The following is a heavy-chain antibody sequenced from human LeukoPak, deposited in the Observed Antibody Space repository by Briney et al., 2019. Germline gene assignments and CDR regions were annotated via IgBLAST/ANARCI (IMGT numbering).Heavy chain of an antibody. CDR3: AKLPKYYYDSSVYLDY. V-gene: IGHV3-30-3*02. D-gene: IGHD3-22*01. Sequence: GGSLRLSCAASGFTFSSYAMHWVRQAPGKGLEWVAVISYDGSDYYADSVKGRFTISRDNSKNTLYLQMNSLRAEDTAVYYCAKLPKYYYDSSVYLDYWGQGTLVTVSS. J-gene: IGHJ4*02. CDR1: GFTFSSYA. CDR2: ISYDGSD.